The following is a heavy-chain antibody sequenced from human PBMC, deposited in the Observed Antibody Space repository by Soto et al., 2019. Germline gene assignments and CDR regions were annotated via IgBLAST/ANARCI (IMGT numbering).Heavy chain of an antibody. D-gene: IGHD6-13*01. CDR3: ARLPTRIAAARYYYYYMDV. Sequence: SETLSLTCTVSGGSISSYYWGWIRQPPGKGLEWIGYIYYSGSTNYNPSLKSRVTISVDTSKNQFSLKLSSVTAADTAVYYCARLPTRIAAARYYYYYMDVWGKGTTVTVSS. V-gene: IGHV4-59*08. CDR1: GGSISSYY. CDR2: IYYSGST. J-gene: IGHJ6*03.